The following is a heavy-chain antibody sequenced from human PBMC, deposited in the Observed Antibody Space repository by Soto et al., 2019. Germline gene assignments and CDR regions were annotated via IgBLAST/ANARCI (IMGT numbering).Heavy chain of an antibody. Sequence: EVHLLESGGGLVQPGGSLRVSCAASGFTFNMNAMSWVRQAPGKGLEWVSSISGSGGNTYYADSVRGRFTISRDNSKNTLYLQMNSLRVEDTAVYYCAKDLSQFGVPITFNWFDPWGQGTLVTVSS. V-gene: IGHV3-23*01. CDR1: GFTFNMNA. J-gene: IGHJ5*02. CDR2: ISGSGGNT. CDR3: AKDLSQFGVPITFNWFDP. D-gene: IGHD3-3*01.